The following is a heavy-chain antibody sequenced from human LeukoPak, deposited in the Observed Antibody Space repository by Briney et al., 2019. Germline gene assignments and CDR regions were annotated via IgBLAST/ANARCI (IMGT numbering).Heavy chain of an antibody. Sequence: ASVKVSCKASGYTFTSYGISWVRQAPGQGLEWMGWISAYNGNTNYAQKLQGRVTITRDTSASTAYMELSSLRSEDTAVYYCARPLYGDYELDYWGQGTLVTVSS. J-gene: IGHJ4*02. CDR1: GYTFTSYG. CDR2: ISAYNGNT. CDR3: ARPLYGDYELDY. V-gene: IGHV1-18*01. D-gene: IGHD4-17*01.